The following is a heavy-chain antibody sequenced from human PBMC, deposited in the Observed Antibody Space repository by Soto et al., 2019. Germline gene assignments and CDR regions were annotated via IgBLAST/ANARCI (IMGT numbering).Heavy chain of an antibody. CDR3: ARDRMAAAGTDRGLFDP. J-gene: IGHJ5*02. V-gene: IGHV1-3*01. CDR1: GYAFTSYA. Sequence: ASVKVSCKASGYAFTSYAMHWVRQAPGQRLERMGWINASNGNTKYAQKFQGRVTITRDTSISTAYMELSRLRSDDTAVYYCARDRMAAAGTDRGLFDPWGQGTLVTVSS. CDR2: INASNGNT. D-gene: IGHD6-13*01.